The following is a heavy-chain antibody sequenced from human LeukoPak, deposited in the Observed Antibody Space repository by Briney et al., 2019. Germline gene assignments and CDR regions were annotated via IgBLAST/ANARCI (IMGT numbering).Heavy chain of an antibody. CDR1: GFTFSSYW. Sequence: GGSLRLSCAASGFTFSSYWMSWVRQAPGKGLEWVANIKQDGSEKYSVDSVKGRFTISRDNAKNSLYLQMNSLRAEDTAVYYCASGPVYNYGLTFNYWGQGTLVTVSS. D-gene: IGHD5-18*01. J-gene: IGHJ4*02. CDR3: ASGPVYNYGLTFNY. V-gene: IGHV3-7*03. CDR2: IKQDGSEK.